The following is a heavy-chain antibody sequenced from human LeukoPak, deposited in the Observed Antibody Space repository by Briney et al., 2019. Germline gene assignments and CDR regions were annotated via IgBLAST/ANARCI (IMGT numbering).Heavy chain of an antibody. D-gene: IGHD2-15*01. CDR1: GLTFSSYG. CDR3: ARDRIRGRCSSWGGGFDS. J-gene: IGHJ4*02. Sequence: GGSLRLSCAASGLTFSSYGMHWVRQAPGRGLEWVALIWYDGSKKYHADSVKGRLTISRDNSKNTLYLEMNSLRAEDTAVYYCARDRIRGRCSSWGGGFDSWGQGALVTVSS. CDR2: IWYDGSKK. V-gene: IGHV3-33*01.